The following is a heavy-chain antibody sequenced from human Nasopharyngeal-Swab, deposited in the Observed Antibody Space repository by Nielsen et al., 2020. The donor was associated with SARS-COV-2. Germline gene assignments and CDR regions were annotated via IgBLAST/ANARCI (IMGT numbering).Heavy chain of an antibody. Sequence: ASVKVSCKVSGYTLTELSMHWVRQAPGKGLEWMGGFDPEDGETIYAQKFQGRVTMTEDTSTDTAYMELSSLRSEDTAVYYCATVRQIITIFGGGRPGNWFDPWGQGTLVTVSS. D-gene: IGHD3-3*01. J-gene: IGHJ5*02. CDR1: GYTLTELS. CDR2: FDPEDGET. V-gene: IGHV1-24*01. CDR3: ATVRQIITIFGGGRPGNWFDP.